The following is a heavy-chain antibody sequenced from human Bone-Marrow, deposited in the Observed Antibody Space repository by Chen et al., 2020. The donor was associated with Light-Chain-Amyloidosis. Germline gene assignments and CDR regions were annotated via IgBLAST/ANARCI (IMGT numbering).Heavy chain of an antibody. D-gene: IGHD3-16*01. CDR2: ISDDGTKK. V-gene: IGHV3-30-3*01. CDR3: AREGGGVEGRPFDY. Sequence: QVQLVASGGGAVQPGRSLRLSCAASGFRFRNYAMHWVRQTPDKGLEWLAVISDDGTKKFYRDSVQDRFTISRDNSKTTLYMAMDTLTVEDTAIYYCAREGGGVEGRPFDYWGQGALVTVSS. CDR1: GFRFRNYA. J-gene: IGHJ4*02.